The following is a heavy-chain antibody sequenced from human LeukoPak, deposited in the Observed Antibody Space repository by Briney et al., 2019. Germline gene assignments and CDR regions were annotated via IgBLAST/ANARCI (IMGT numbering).Heavy chain of an antibody. CDR1: GGSISSYY. J-gene: IGHJ4*02. V-gene: IGHV4-59*08. CDR3: ARSIVVVPAAPSYYFDY. CDR2: IYYSGST. Sequence: PSETLSLTCTVSGGSISSYYWSWIRQPPGKGLEWIGYIYYSGSTNYNPSLKSRVTISVDTSKNQFSLKLSSVTAADTAVYYCARSIVVVPAAPSYYFDYWGQGTLVTVSS. D-gene: IGHD2-2*01.